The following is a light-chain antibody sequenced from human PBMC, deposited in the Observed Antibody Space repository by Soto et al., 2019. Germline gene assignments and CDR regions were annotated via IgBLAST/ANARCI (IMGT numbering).Light chain of an antibody. CDR3: LQEINYPWT. Sequence: AIQMTQSPSSLAASVRDRVTISCRASQGIRNSLRRYQQKPGKPPKVLIYGASSLQSGVPARFSGSGSGTDFTLAISSVQAEDSATYYCLQEINYPWTFGQGTKVDIK. CDR1: QGIRNS. V-gene: IGKV1-6*01. J-gene: IGKJ1*01. CDR2: GAS.